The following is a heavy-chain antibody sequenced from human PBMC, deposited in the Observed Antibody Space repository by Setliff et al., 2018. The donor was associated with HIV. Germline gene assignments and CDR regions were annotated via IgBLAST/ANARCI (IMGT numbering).Heavy chain of an antibody. CDR3: VKARVDGDYYYYYYMDV. V-gene: IGHV3-30*02. D-gene: IGHD4-17*01. CDR1: GFMFSSFG. CDR2: VRYDGSKK. J-gene: IGHJ6*03. Sequence: PGGSLRLSCAASGFMFSSFGMHWVRQPPGKGLEWVAFVRYDGSKKFYADSVKGRFTISRDNSKNTLYLQMSSLRAEDTAVYYCVKARVDGDYYYYYYMDVWGKGTTVTVSS.